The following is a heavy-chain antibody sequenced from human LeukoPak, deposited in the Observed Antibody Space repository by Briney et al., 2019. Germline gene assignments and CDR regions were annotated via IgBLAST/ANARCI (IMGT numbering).Heavy chain of an antibody. D-gene: IGHD2-2*01. J-gene: IGHJ4*02. CDR2: IYYSGST. Sequence: PSETLSLTCTVSGGSISSSSYYWGWIRQPPGKGLEWIGSIYYSGSTYYNPSLKSRVTISVDTSKNQFSLKLSSVTAADTAVYYCARTAGIVVVPAAMFCDYWGQGTLVTVSS. CDR1: GGSISSSSYY. CDR3: ARTAGIVVVPAAMFCDY. V-gene: IGHV4-39*07.